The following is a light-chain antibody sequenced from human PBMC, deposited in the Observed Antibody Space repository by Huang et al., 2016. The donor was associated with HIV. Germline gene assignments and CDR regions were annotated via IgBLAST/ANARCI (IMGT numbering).Light chain of an antibody. CDR3: QQYNNWPPGRT. V-gene: IGKV3-15*01. CDR1: QSVSSN. J-gene: IGKJ1*01. Sequence: DTVMTQSPATLSVSPGERATLTCRASQSVSSNLAWYQHKLGQDPRLLIYGASTRATGIPARFSGSGSGTEFILTISSLQSEDFALYYCQQYNNWPPGRTFGQGTKVEVK. CDR2: GAS.